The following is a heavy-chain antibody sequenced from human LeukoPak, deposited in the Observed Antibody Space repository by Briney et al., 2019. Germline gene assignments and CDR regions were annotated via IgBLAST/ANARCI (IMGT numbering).Heavy chain of an antibody. Sequence: SVKVSCKASGGTFSSYAISWVRQAPGQGLEWMGRIIPIFGTANYAQKFQGRVTITTDESTSTAYVELSSLRSEDTAVYYCAARVVPAAIPFAYSGQGNLVTVSS. CDR1: GGTFSSYA. CDR3: AARVVPAAIPFAY. CDR2: IIPIFGTA. V-gene: IGHV1-69*05. D-gene: IGHD2-2*02. J-gene: IGHJ4*02.